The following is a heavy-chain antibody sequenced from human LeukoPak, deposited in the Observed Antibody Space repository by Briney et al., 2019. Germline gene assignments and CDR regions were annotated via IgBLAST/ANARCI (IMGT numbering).Heavy chain of an antibody. D-gene: IGHD3-9*01. CDR3: AKWGDYDVLTGYYDSDY. Sequence: GGSLRLSCAASGFIFSNYAMSWVRQVPGKGLEWVSAISGRDDSTYYADSVKGRFTISRDTSKNTLYLQMNSLRAEDTAVYYCAKWGDYDVLTGYYDSDYWGQGTLVTVSS. J-gene: IGHJ4*02. V-gene: IGHV3-23*01. CDR2: ISGRDDST. CDR1: GFIFSNYA.